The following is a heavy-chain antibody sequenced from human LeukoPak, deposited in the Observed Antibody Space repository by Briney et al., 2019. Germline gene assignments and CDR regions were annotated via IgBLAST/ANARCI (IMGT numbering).Heavy chain of an antibody. CDR3: ARDPETERGRNGLDY. CDR2: IKEDGSEK. Sequence: GGSLRLSCAASGFTFSNYWMSWVRQAPGKGLEWVANIKEDGSEKGYVESVKGRFTISRDNAKNSMFLQVNNMRAEDTAVYYRARDPETERGRNGLDYWGQGTLVTVSS. V-gene: IGHV3-7*01. D-gene: IGHD1-14*01. CDR1: GFTFSNYW. J-gene: IGHJ4*02.